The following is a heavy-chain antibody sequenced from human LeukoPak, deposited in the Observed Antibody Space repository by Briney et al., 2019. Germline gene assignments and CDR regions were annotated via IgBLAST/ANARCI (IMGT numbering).Heavy chain of an antibody. Sequence: ESGPALVKPTQTLTLTCTFSGFSLSTSGMCVSWIRQPPGKALEWLARIDWDDDKYYSTSLKTRLTISKDTPKNQVVLTMTNMDPVDTATYYCARSSYYGDYAPGAFDIWGQGTMVTVSS. J-gene: IGHJ3*02. CDR3: ARSSYYGDYAPGAFDI. CDR1: GFSLSTSGMC. D-gene: IGHD4-17*01. V-gene: IGHV2-70*11. CDR2: IDWDDDK.